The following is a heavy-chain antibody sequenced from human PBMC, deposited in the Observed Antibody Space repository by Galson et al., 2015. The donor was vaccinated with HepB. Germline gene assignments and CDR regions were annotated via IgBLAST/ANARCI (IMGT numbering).Heavy chain of an antibody. V-gene: IGHV1-46*01. J-gene: IGHJ4*02. CDR1: GYTFTSYY. CDR2: INPSGGST. CDR3: AREGYYDSSGYYPFDY. D-gene: IGHD3-22*01. Sequence: SVKVSCKASGYTFTSYYMHWVRQAPGQGLEWMGIINPSGGSTSYAQKFQGRVTMTRDTSTSTVYMELSSLRSEDTAVYYCAREGYYDSSGYYPFDYWGQGTLVTVSS.